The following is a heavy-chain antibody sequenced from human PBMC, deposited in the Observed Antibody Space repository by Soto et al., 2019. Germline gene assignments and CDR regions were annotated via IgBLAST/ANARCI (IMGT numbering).Heavy chain of an antibody. CDR3: AKAVGVLMVYAHFDY. J-gene: IGHJ4*02. CDR2: ISWNSGSI. D-gene: IGHD2-8*01. Sequence: GGSLRLSCAASGFTFDDYAMHWVRQAPGKGLEWVSGISWNSGSIGYADSVKGRFTISRDNAKNSLYLQMNSLRAEDTALYYCAKAVGVLMVYAHFDYWGQGTLVTVSS. V-gene: IGHV3-9*01. CDR1: GFTFDDYA.